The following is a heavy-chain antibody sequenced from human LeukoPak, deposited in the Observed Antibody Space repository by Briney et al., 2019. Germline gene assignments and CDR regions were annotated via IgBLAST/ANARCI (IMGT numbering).Heavy chain of an antibody. V-gene: IGHV3-9*01. Sequence: GGSLRLSCAASGFTFDDYAMHWVRQAPGKGLEWVSGISWNSGSIGYADSVKGRFTISRDNAKNSLYLQMNSLRAEDTALYYCAKDIASGGLGITWYWYFDLWGRGTLVTVSS. J-gene: IGHJ2*01. CDR3: AKDIASGGLGITWYWYFDL. CDR2: ISWNSGSI. D-gene: IGHD3-16*01. CDR1: GFTFDDYA.